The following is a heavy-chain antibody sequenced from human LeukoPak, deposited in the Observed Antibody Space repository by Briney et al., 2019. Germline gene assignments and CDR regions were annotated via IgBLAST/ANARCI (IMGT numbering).Heavy chain of an antibody. Sequence: GGSLRLSCAASGFTFSTYAMSWVRQAPGKGLEWVSTISDSGANTYYADSVRGRFTISRDNSKNTLYLQKNSLRADDTAIYYCAKSMTLQWRGFFDLWGRGTHVTVSS. V-gene: IGHV3-23*01. CDR1: GFTFSTYA. J-gene: IGHJ2*01. CDR2: ISDSGANT. D-gene: IGHD6-19*01. CDR3: AKSMTLQWRGFFDL.